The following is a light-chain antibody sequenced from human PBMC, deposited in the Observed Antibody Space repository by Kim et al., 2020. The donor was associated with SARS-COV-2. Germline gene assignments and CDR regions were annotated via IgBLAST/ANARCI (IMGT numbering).Light chain of an antibody. CDR2: AAS. J-gene: IGKJ1*01. Sequence: ASVGDRVTLTCRASQGLYNDFAWYQQKPGKVPKVLIYAASALQSGVPSRFSGSGSGTDFTLTISSLQPEDVGTYYCQKYNGAPWTFGQGTKVDIK. CDR1: QGLYND. V-gene: IGKV1-27*01. CDR3: QKYNGAPWT.